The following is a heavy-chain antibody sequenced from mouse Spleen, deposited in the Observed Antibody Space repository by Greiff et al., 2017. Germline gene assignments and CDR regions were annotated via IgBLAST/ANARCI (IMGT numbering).Heavy chain of an antibody. V-gene: IGHV1-50*01. Sequence: QVQLKQPGAELVKPGASVKLSCKASGYTFTSYWMQWVKQRPGQGLEWIGEIDPSDSYTNYNQKFKGKATLTVDTSSSTAYMQLSSLTSEDSAVYYCARWELGHYFDYWGQGTTLTVSS. J-gene: IGHJ2*01. CDR3: ARWELGHYFDY. CDR2: IDPSDSYT. D-gene: IGHD4-1*01. CDR1: GYTFTSYW.